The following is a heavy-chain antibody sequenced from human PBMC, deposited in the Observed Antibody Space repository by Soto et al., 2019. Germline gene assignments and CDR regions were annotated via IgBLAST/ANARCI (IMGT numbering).Heavy chain of an antibody. J-gene: IGHJ4*02. CDR3: ARGYCSGGSCTDY. CDR1: GGSISSGGYY. Sequence: QVQLQESGPGLVKPSQTLSLTCTVSGGSISSGGYYWSWIRQHPGKGLEWIGYIYYSGSTYYNPSLTSRVTISVDTSKNQFSLKLSSVTAADTAVYYCARGYCSGGSCTDYWGQGTLVTVSS. D-gene: IGHD2-15*01. V-gene: IGHV4-31*03. CDR2: IYYSGST.